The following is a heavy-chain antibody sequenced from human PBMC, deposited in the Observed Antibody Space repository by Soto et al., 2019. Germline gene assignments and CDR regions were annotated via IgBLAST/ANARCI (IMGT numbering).Heavy chain of an antibody. CDR2: IKSKPDGGTR. Sequence: EVQLVESGGGLVKPGESLRLSCAVSGLTFTNAWMTWVRQAPGKGLEWVGHIKSKPDGGTRDYGAPVKGRFIISRDDSKNTLYLDPNSLKTEDTAVYYCAKALPFTSGGPLAYWGQGAQVIVSS. J-gene: IGHJ4*02. V-gene: IGHV3-15*01. CDR3: AKALPFTSGGPLAY. D-gene: IGHD3-16*01. CDR1: GLTFTNAW.